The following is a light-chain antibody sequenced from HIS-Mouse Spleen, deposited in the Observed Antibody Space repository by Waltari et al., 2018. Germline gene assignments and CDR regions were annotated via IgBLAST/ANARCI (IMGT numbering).Light chain of an antibody. CDR1: QRVSSN. V-gene: IGKV3-15*01. CDR2: GAS. Sequence: EIVMTQSPATLSVSPGERATLSCRASQRVSSNLAWYQQKPGQAPKIHIYGASTRATGFPARFSGSGSGTEFTLTISSMQSEDFAVYYCQQYNNWPRTFGQGTKVEIK. CDR3: QQYNNWPRT. J-gene: IGKJ1*01.